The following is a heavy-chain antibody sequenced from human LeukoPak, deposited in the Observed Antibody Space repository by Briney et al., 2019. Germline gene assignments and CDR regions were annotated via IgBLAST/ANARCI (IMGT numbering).Heavy chain of an antibody. Sequence: GGSLRLSCAASGFTFSSHWMHWVRQAPGKGLVWVSRINSDGSSISYADSVKGRFTISRDNAKNSLYLQMNSLRAEDTAVYYCARDRSGGYPETYGMDVWGQGTTVTVSS. CDR2: INSDGSSI. J-gene: IGHJ6*02. D-gene: IGHD1-26*01. CDR1: GFTFSSHW. CDR3: ARDRSGGYPETYGMDV. V-gene: IGHV3-74*01.